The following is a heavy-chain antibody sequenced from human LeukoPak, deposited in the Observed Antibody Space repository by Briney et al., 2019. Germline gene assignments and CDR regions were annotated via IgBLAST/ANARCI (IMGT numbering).Heavy chain of an antibody. CDR2: VTSSGNTT. J-gene: IGHJ4*02. CDR1: GFAFNTYV. Sequence: GGSPRLSCVASGFAFNTYVMSWVRQAPGRGLEWVSAVTSSGNTTYYADSVKGRFTISRDSSKNTLYLQMNSLRAEDTAGYYCARRSTSDWGEFDYWGQGTLVTVSS. V-gene: IGHV3-23*01. CDR3: ARRSTSDWGEFDY. D-gene: IGHD2-2*01.